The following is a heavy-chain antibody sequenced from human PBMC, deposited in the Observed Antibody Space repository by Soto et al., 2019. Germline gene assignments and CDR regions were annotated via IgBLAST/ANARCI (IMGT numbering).Heavy chain of an antibody. V-gene: IGHV1-18*04. CDR1: GFIFTNYV. J-gene: IGHJ3*01. Sequence: QVQLVQSGAEVKKPGASVKVSCKASGFIFTNYVINWVRRAPGHGLEWMGSISTYNGDTNYAQKLQGRVTMTTDTFTSTAYMELRSLRSDDAAVYYCARRPWENGASFDVWGQGTMVTVSS. D-gene: IGHD2-8*01. CDR3: ARRPWENGASFDV. CDR2: ISTYNGDT.